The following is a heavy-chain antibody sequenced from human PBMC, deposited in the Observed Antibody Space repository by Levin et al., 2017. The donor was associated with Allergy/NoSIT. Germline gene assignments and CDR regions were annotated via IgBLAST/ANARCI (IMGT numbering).Heavy chain of an antibody. CDR3: ARDRYYAVDY. J-gene: IGHJ4*02. V-gene: IGHV3-74*01. CDR1: GFTFSSTW. CDR2: ITSDGSTT. Sequence: PGGSLRLSCTASGFTFSSTWMHWFRQAPGKGLVWVSRITSDGSTTIYADSVKGRFTISRDNAKNTLFLQMNSLSAEDTAVYFCARDRYYAVDYWGQGTLVTVSS. D-gene: IGHD3-16*01.